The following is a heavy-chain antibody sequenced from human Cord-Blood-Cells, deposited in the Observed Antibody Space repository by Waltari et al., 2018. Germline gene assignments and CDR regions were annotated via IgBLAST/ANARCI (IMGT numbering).Heavy chain of an antibody. Sequence: QVQLQESGPGLVKPSQTLSLTCTVSGGSISSGGYYWSWIRQHPVKGLEWIGYIYYSGSTYYNPSLKSRVTISVDTSKNQFSLKLSSVTAADTAVYYCARGTDFGVVIDAFDIWGQGTMVTVSS. CDR2: IYYSGST. CDR3: ARGTDFGVVIDAFDI. J-gene: IGHJ3*02. V-gene: IGHV4-31*03. D-gene: IGHD3-3*01. CDR1: GGSISSGGYY.